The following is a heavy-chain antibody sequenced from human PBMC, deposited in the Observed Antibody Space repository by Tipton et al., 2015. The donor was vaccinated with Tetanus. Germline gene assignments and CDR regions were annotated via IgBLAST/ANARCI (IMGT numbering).Heavy chain of an antibody. D-gene: IGHD1-1*01. CDR1: GFTFSSYS. CDR2: ISASGDST. V-gene: IGHV3-23*01. Sequence: GSLRLSCAASGFTFSSYSMTWVRQSPGKGLEWVSAISASGDSTYYADFVKGRFIISRDHAKNTVYLQMNSLRAEDTAVYFCARRSLTNYGLDVWGQGTPVTVSS. J-gene: IGHJ6*02. CDR3: ARRSLTNYGLDV.